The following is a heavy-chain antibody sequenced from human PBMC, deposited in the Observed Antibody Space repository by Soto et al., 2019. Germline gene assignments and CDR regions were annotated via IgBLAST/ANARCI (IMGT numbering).Heavy chain of an antibody. J-gene: IGHJ4*02. CDR2: IIPIFGTA. D-gene: IGHD3-10*01. CDR3: AREYGSGTQPDYFDY. V-gene: IGHV1-69*01. CDR1: GGTFSSYA. Sequence: QVQLVQSGAEVKKPGSSVKVSCKASGGTFSSYAISWVRQAPGQGLEWMGGIIPIFGTANYAQKFQGRVTITADESSTAYMELSSLRSEDTAVYYCAREYGSGTQPDYFDYWGQGTLVTVSS.